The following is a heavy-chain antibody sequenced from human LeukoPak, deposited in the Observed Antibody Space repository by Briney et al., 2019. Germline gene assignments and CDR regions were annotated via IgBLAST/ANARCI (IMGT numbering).Heavy chain of an antibody. V-gene: IGHV3-7*03. CDR2: INEDETAK. CDR3: VKDERDAYYEF. D-gene: IGHD3-16*01. Sequence: GGSLRLSCATSRFIFSSYWMTWVRQAPGKGLEWVANINEDETAKYYVGSVKGRFTISRDNAKNSLYLQMNSLRAEDTAIYYCVKDERDAYYEFWGQGTLVTVSS. J-gene: IGHJ4*02. CDR1: RFIFSSYW.